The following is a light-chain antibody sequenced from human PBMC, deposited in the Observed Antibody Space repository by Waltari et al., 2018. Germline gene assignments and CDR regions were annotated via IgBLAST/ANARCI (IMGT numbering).Light chain of an antibody. CDR3: SSYVSGSTLKM. J-gene: IGLJ3*02. CDR2: DVS. CDR1: NNDIGGYDY. V-gene: IGLV2-14*01. Sequence: QSALTQPASVSGSPGQSITISCTGTNNDIGGYDYVSWYQQHPGKAPKLLIYDVSDRPSGVSIRFSGSTSGNTASLTISGLQTEDEADYYCSSYVSGSTLKMFGGGTKLTVL.